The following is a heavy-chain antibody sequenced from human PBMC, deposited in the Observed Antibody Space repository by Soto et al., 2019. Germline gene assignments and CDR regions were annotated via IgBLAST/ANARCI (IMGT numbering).Heavy chain of an antibody. D-gene: IGHD2-21*02. V-gene: IGHV1-46*01. J-gene: IGHJ4*02. CDR1: GYILSSYN. CDR3: ARTYCGADCPRRDFDY. Sequence: QVQLVQSGAEVKEPGASVKVSCKASGYILSSYNMHWVRQAPGQGLEWMGIINPSGGRTSYAQKFQDRVTMTRDTSTSTVYMELSSLRSDDTAVYYCARTYCGADCPRRDFDYWGQGTLVTVSS. CDR2: INPSGGRT.